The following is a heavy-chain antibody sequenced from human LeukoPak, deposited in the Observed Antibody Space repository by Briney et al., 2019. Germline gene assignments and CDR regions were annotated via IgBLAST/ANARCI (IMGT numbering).Heavy chain of an antibody. V-gene: IGHV3-21*01. CDR1: GFTFSSYS. CDR2: ISSSSSYI. Sequence: PGGSLRLSCAASGFTFSSYSMNWVRQAPGKGLEWVSSISSSSSYIYYADSVKGRFTISRDNAKNSLYLQMNSLRAEDTAVYYCARGYGSGSYYNVGYFDYWGQGTLVTVSS. J-gene: IGHJ4*02. CDR3: ARGYGSGSYYNVGYFDY. D-gene: IGHD3-10*01.